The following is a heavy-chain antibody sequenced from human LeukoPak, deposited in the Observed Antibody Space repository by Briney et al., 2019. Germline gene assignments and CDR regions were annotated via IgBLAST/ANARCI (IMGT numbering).Heavy chain of an antibody. D-gene: IGHD3-22*01. CDR1: GGPISSYY. J-gene: IGHJ3*02. CDR2: IYYSGST. Sequence: PSETLSLTCTVSGGPISSYYWSWIRQPPGKGLEWIGYIYYSGSTNYNPSLKSRVTISVDTSKNQFSLKLSSVTAADTAVYYCARLNSGYYYDSSGYPHDAFDIWGQGTMVTVSS. V-gene: IGHV4-59*08. CDR3: ARLNSGYYYDSSGYPHDAFDI.